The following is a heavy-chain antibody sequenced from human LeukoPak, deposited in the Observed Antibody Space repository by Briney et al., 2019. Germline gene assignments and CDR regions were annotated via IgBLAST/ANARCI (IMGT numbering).Heavy chain of an antibody. CDR1: GGSISSGGYY. CDR3: ARSFSRVRNDAFDI. D-gene: IGHD1-1*01. J-gene: IGHJ3*02. Sequence: SETLSFTCTVSGGSISSGGYYWSWIRQHPGKGLEWIGYIYYSGSTYYNPSLKSRVTISVDTSKNQFSLKLSSVTAADTAVYYCARSFSRVRNDAFDIWGQGTMVTVSS. V-gene: IGHV4-31*03. CDR2: IYYSGST.